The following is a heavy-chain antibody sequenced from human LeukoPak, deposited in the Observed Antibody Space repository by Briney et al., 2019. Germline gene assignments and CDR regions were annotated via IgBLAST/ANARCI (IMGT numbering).Heavy chain of an antibody. CDR3: AKENIAVAGTSSFDY. Sequence: GGSLRLSCAAFGFTFGMYTMNWVRQAPGKGLEWVSHSSASGGSTHYADSVTGRFTISRHNSKNTLYLQMNSLRAEDTAVYFRAKENIAVAGTSSFDYWGQETLVTVSS. CDR2: SSASGGST. J-gene: IGHJ4*02. D-gene: IGHD6-19*01. V-gene: IGHV3-23*01. CDR1: GFTFGMYT.